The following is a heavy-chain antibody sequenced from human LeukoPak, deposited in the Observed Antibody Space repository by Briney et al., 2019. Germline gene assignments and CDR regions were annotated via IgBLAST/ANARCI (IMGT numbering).Heavy chain of an antibody. CDR3: ARGPDYYGSGSYLGLYYYGMDV. D-gene: IGHD3-10*01. CDR1: GGSISSGDYY. V-gene: IGHV4-30-4*01. J-gene: IGHJ6*02. CDR2: IYYSGST. Sequence: SETLSLTCTVSGGSISSGDYYWGWIRQPPGKGLEWIGYIYYSGSTYYNPSLKSRVTISVDTSKNQFSLRLSPVTAADTAVYYCARGPDYYGSGSYLGLYYYGMDVWGQGTTVTVSS.